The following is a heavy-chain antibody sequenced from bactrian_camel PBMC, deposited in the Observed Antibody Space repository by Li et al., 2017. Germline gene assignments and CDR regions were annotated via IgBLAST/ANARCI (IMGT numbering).Heavy chain of an antibody. J-gene: IGHJ7*01. Sequence: HVQLVESGGGSVQAGGSLRLSCLASVSHYSTLCMGWFRQPPGKEREGVASIDHDGSTTYADSVKGRFTISKDTAKNAIHLQMDTLKPEDTATYYCAADQWRDGDCNPGSWDRMDLWGEGTQVTVS. V-gene: IGHV3S53*01. CDR1: VSHYSTLC. CDR2: IDHDGST. D-gene: IGHD3*01.